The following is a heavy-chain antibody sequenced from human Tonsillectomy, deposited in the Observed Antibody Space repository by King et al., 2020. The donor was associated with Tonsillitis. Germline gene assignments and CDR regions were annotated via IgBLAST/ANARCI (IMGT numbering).Heavy chain of an antibody. CDR2: IFSNDEK. Sequence: TLKESGPVLVKPTETLTLTCTVSGFSLSNARMGVSWIRQPPGKALEWLAHIFSNDEKSYSTSLKSSLTISKDTSKSQVVLTMTNMDPVDTATYYCARIRVVATVADYYYYYGMDVGGPGATVTVSS. D-gene: IGHD5-12*01. V-gene: IGHV2-26*01. J-gene: IGHJ6*02. CDR3: ARIRVVATVADYYYYYGMDV. CDR1: GFSLSNARMG.